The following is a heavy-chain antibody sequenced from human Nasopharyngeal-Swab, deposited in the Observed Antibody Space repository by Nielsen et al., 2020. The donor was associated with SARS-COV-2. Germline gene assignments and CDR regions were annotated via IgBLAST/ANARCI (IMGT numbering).Heavy chain of an antibody. V-gene: IGHV3-7*03. Sequence: GESMKIAVAASGFTFSSYWMTGVRQAPGKGLEWVANIKNDGSQKYYVDSEKGRFSISRENCKKSLDLQMNSLGVDDTAVYYCARDQIGTTMIREVLKRYYYGMDVWGQGTTVTVSS. CDR2: IKNDGSQK. D-gene: IGHD3-10*01. J-gene: IGHJ6*02. CDR3: ARDQIGTTMIREVLKRYYYGMDV. CDR1: GFTFSSYW.